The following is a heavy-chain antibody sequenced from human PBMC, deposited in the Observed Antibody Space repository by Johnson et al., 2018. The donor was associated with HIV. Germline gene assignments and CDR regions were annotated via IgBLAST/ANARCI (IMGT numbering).Heavy chain of an antibody. J-gene: IGHJ3*02. CDR1: GFTVTNAW. D-gene: IGHD1-26*01. Sequence: VQLVESGGGLVKPGGSLRLSCGPSGFTVTNAWMNWVRQAPGKGLEWVGRIKSKTDGGTTDYAAPVKGRFTISRDDSKDTLYLQMNSLRAEDTAVYYCARGVGNDAFDIWGQGTMVTVSS. CDR3: ARGVGNDAFDI. CDR2: IKSKTDGGTT. V-gene: IGHV3-15*01.